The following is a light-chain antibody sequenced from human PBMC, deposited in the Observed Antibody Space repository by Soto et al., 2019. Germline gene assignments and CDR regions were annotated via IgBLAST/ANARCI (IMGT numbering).Light chain of an antibody. CDR3: QQSYSMPRT. V-gene: IGKV1-39*01. CDR2: AAP. Sequence: DMQMTQSPPSLSASVGDRVTITCRASQNINNYLNWYRQKSGKAPELLIYAAPSLRSGVSSRFSGSGYGTDFTLTINSLEPEDVATYYCQQSYSMPRTFGHGTKVDIK. J-gene: IGKJ1*01. CDR1: QNINNY.